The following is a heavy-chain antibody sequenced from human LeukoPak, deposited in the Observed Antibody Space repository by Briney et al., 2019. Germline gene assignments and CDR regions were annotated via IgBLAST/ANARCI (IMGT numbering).Heavy chain of an antibody. CDR1: GFTFSSYE. Sequence: PGGSLRLSCAASGFTFSSYEMNWVRQAPGKGLEWVANIKQDGSEKYYVDSVKGRFTISRDNAKNSLYLQMNSLRAEDTAVYYCAREFTYYDFWSRDYYYYMDVWGKGTTVTVSS. CDR2: IKQDGSEK. J-gene: IGHJ6*03. V-gene: IGHV3-7*01. CDR3: AREFTYYDFWSRDYYYYMDV. D-gene: IGHD3-3*01.